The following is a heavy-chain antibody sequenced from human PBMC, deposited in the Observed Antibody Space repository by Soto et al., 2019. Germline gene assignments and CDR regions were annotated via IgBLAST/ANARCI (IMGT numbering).Heavy chain of an antibody. CDR1: GFTFSTYA. Sequence: EVELLESGGGLVQPEGSLRLSCAASGFTFSTYAMCWVRQAPGKGLEWVSVVSSGGGTHYADSVKGRFTVSRDNSKNTLSLQMNSRRADDTAVYYCAKRRGAGGHFDYWGQGALVTVSS. CDR2: VSSGGGT. V-gene: IGHV3-23*01. D-gene: IGHD2-15*01. CDR3: AKRRGAGGHFDY. J-gene: IGHJ4*02.